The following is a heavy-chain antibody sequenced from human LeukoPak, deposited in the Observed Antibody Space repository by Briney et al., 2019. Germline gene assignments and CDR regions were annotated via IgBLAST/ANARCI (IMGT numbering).Heavy chain of an antibody. V-gene: IGHV3-7*01. D-gene: IGHD3-3*01. CDR3: ARDTQGRYYDFWSGYSNLPGYVDY. CDR2: IKQDGSEK. J-gene: IGHJ4*02. CDR1: GFTFSSYW. Sequence: GGSLRLSCAASGFTFSSYWMSWVRQAPGKGLEWVANIKQDGSEKYYVDSVKGRFTISRDNAKNSLYLQMNSLRAEDTAVYYCARDTQGRYYDFWSGYSNLPGYVDYWGQGTLVTVSS.